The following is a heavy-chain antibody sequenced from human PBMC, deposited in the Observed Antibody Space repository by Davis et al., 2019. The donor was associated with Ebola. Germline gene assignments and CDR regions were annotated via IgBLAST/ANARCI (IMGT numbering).Heavy chain of an antibody. CDR2: INSDGSST. Sequence: GESLKISCAASGFTFSSYWMHWVRQAPGKGLVWVSRINSDGSSTSYADSVKGRFTISRDNSKNTLYLQMKSLRAEDTAAYYCAKDSRGYNKPFDYWGQGTLVTVSS. V-gene: IGHV3-74*01. D-gene: IGHD3-10*01. CDR1: GFTFSSYW. J-gene: IGHJ4*02. CDR3: AKDSRGYNKPFDY.